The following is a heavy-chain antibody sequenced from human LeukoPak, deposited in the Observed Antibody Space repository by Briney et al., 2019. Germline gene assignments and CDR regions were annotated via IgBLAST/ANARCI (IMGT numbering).Heavy chain of an antibody. Sequence: GGSLRLSCAASGLTVSSDYMSWVRQAPGKGLEWVSVIYSGGSTYYADSVKGRFTISRDNSKNTLSLQMNGLRDEDTAVYYCARGGGAFCGGDCYRNFDYWGQGTLVTVSS. J-gene: IGHJ4*02. CDR3: ARGGGAFCGGDCYRNFDY. CDR1: GLTVSSDY. D-gene: IGHD2-21*02. V-gene: IGHV3-66*02. CDR2: IYSGGST.